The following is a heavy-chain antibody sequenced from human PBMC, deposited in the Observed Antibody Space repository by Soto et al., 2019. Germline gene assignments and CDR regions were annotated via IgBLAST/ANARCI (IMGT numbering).Heavy chain of an antibody. J-gene: IGHJ3*02. CDR1: GGSISSGGYS. V-gene: IGHV4-30-2*01. Sequence: TLSLTCAVSGGSISSGGYSGSWIRQPPGKGLEWIGYIYHSGSTYYNPSLKSRVTISVDRSKNQFSLKLSSVTAADTAVYYCARGGGEGAFDIWGQGTMVTVSS. CDR2: IYHSGST. CDR3: ARGGGEGAFDI.